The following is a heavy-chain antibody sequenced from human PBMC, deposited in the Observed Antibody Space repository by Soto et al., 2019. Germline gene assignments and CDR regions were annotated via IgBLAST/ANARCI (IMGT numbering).Heavy chain of an antibody. V-gene: IGHV3-11*06. CDR3: ARLRASSWYMGGYLDY. Sequence: QVLLVESGGGLVKPGGSLRLSCAASGFTFSDYYMTWVRHSPGKGLEWVSYIVTSSAYTSYADSVKGRFTISRDNAKNSLYLEMNSLRADDTAIYYCARLRASSWYMGGYLDYGGQGTLVTVSS. CDR2: IVTSSAYT. CDR1: GFTFSDYY. D-gene: IGHD6-13*01. J-gene: IGHJ4*02.